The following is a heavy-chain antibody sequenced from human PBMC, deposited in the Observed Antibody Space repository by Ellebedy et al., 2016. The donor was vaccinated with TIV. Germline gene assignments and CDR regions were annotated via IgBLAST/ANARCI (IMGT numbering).Heavy chain of an antibody. Sequence: MPSETLSLTCSVSGDSIIKYDYFWTWIRQSPRKGLEWIGYIYYDGTTLYNPSLQTRFVMTLDRSKNQFSLNLNSVTAADTATYYCVRDRATMRREVTNWFDLWGQGALVSVS. CDR1: GDSIIKYDYF. CDR2: IYYDGTT. J-gene: IGHJ5*02. D-gene: IGHD3-10*01. V-gene: IGHV4-30-4*01. CDR3: VRDRATMRREVTNWFDL.